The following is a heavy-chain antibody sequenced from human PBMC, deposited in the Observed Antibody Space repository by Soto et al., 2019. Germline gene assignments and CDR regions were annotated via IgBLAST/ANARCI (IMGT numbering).Heavy chain of an antibody. CDR3: ARHNYGSGSTYFDY. Sequence: PSETLSLTCTVSGHSISSSNYYWGWIRQPPGKGLEWIGYIYYSGSTNYNPSLKSRVTISVDTSKNQFSLKLNSMTAADTAVYYCARHNYGSGSTYFDYWGQGTLVTVSS. CDR1: GHSISSSNYY. D-gene: IGHD3-10*01. J-gene: IGHJ4*02. CDR2: IYYSGST. V-gene: IGHV4-61*05.